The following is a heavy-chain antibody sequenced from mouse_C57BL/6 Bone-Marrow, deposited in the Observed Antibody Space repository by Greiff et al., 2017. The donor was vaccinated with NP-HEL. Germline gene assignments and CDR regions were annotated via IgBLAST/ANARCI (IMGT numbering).Heavy chain of an antibody. Sequence: QVQLKQPGAELVRPGSSVKLSCKASGYTFTSYWMDWVKQRPGQGLEWIGNIYPSDSETHYNQKFKDKATLTVDKSSSTAYMQLSSLTSEDSAVYYCARFSPDGYYPYWYFDVWGTGTTVTVSS. CDR2: IYPSDSET. CDR1: GYTFTSYW. CDR3: ARFSPDGYYPYWYFDV. D-gene: IGHD2-3*01. J-gene: IGHJ1*03. V-gene: IGHV1-61*01.